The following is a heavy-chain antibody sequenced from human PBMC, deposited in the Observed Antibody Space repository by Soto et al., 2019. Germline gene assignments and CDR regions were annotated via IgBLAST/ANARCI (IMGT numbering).Heavy chain of an antibody. CDR1: GFTFSSYG. J-gene: IGHJ6*02. CDR3: ANGPAIVLVPAAMNYYYGMDV. V-gene: IGHV3-30*18. Sequence: QVQLVESGGGVVQPGRSLRLSCAASGFTFSSYGMHWVRQAPGKGLEWVAVISYDGSNKYYADSVKGRFTISRDNSKTTLYLQMNSLRAADTAVYYCANGPAIVLVPAAMNYYYGMDVWGQGTTVTVSS. D-gene: IGHD2-2*01. CDR2: ISYDGSNK.